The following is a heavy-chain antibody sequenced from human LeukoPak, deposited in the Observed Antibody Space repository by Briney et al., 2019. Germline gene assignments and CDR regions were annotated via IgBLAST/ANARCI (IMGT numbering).Heavy chain of an antibody. V-gene: IGHV1-46*01. J-gene: IGHJ3*02. CDR1: GYTFTSYY. D-gene: IGHD3-10*01. CDR3: ASLAPRITMVRGVTIGDAFDI. Sequence: GASVKVSCKASGYTFTSYYMHWMRQAPGQGLEWMGIINPSGGSTSYAQKFQGKVTMTRDMSTRTVYMELSGLRSEDTAVYYCASLAPRITMVRGVTIGDAFDIWGQGTTVTVSS. CDR2: INPSGGST.